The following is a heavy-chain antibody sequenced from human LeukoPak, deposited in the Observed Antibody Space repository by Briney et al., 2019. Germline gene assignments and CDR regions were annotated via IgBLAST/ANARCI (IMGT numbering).Heavy chain of an antibody. J-gene: IGHJ4*02. CDR3: ASTAPLDSSGPTDY. V-gene: IGHV3-23*01. D-gene: IGHD3-22*01. Sequence: GGSLRLSRAASGFTFSSYVMNWVRQAPGKGLEWVSGISDSGGSAYYADSVKGRFTISRDNAKNSLYLQMNSLRAEDTAVYYCASTAPLDSSGPTDYWGQGTLVTVSS. CDR1: GFTFSSYV. CDR2: ISDSGGSA.